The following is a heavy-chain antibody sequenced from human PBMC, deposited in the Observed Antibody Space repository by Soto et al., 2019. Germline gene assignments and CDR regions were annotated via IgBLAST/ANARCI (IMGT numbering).Heavy chain of an antibody. CDR3: ARMGDVPYYYYGLDV. CDR1: GYSFTRYG. Sequence: QVQLVQSGAEVKKPGASVKVSCKASGYSFTRYGISWVRQAPGQGLEWMGWISGYNANTNYPENPQXXXTXXTATSTSTAYMEVRNLISDDTAVYYCARMGDVPYYYYGLDVWGQGTTVTVSS. V-gene: IGHV1-18*01. D-gene: IGHD3-16*01. J-gene: IGHJ6*02. CDR2: ISGYNANT.